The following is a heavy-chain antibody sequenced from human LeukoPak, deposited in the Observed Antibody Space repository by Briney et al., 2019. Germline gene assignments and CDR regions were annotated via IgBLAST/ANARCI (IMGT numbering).Heavy chain of an antibody. D-gene: IGHD3-3*01. CDR1: GGSISSYY. CDR3: ANYDFWSGYFG. CDR2: IYTSGST. J-gene: IGHJ1*01. V-gene: IGHV4-4*07. Sequence: SETLSLTCAVSGGSISSYYWSWIRQPAGKGLEWIGRIYTSGSTNYNPSLKSRVTMSVDTPKNQFSLKLSSVTAADTAVYYCANYDFWSGYFGWGQGTLVTVPS.